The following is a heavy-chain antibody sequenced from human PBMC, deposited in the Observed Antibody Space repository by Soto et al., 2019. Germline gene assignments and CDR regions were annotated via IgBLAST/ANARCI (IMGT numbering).Heavy chain of an antibody. Sequence: GGSRRLCCRGSGYTFADYAVNWVRQAQGKGLEWVGFIRSKAYGGTPEYDTSVKGRLTISRNESESLAYLQMISLNAEDTAVLYCARSLLNRMAVWGRG. V-gene: IGHV3-49*04. CDR3: ARSLLNRMAV. D-gene: IGHD2-15*01. CDR2: IRSKAYGGTP. CDR1: GYTFADYA. J-gene: IGHJ6*02.